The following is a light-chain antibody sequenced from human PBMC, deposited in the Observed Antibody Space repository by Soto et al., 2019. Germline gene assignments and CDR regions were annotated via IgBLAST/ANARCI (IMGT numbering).Light chain of an antibody. CDR1: QSVSSNY. Sequence: ALTQSPGTLSSSPGERATLSCRASQSVSSNYLAWYQQKPGQAPRLLIYGASSRATGIPDRFSGSGSGTDFTLTISRLEPEDFAVYYCQQYYRAPRTFGQGTKVDI. J-gene: IGKJ1*01. CDR2: GAS. V-gene: IGKV3-20*01. CDR3: QQYYRAPRT.